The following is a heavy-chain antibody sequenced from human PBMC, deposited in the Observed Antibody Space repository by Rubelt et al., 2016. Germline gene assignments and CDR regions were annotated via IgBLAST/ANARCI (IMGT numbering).Heavy chain of an antibody. D-gene: IGHD6-6*01. CDR1: TFSSYA. V-gene: IGHV3-30*14. CDR3: ASHEGYSSSYLFDY. CDR2: ISYDGSNK. Sequence: TFSSYAMHWVRQAPGKGLEWVAVISYDGSNKYYADSVKGRFTISRDNSKNTLYLQMNSLRAEDTAVYYCASHEGYSSSYLFDYWGQGTLVTVSS. J-gene: IGHJ4*02.